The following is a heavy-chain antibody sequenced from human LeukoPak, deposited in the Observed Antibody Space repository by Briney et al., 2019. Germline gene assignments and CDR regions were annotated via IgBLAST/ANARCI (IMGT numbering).Heavy chain of an antibody. Sequence: ASVKVSCKASGYTFTTYGVSWVRQAPGQGLEWMGWISGYDGNTNYAQKLRGRVTMTTDTSTSTAYMDLRSLRSDDTALYYCARTVTTSSYYFDYWGQGTLVTVSA. CDR3: ARTVTTSSYYFDY. CDR2: ISGYDGNT. V-gene: IGHV1-18*01. CDR1: GYTFTTYG. J-gene: IGHJ4*02. D-gene: IGHD4-17*01.